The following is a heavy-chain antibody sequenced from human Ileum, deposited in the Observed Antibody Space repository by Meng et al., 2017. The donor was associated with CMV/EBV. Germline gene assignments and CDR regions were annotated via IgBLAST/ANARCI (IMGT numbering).Heavy chain of an antibody. V-gene: IGHV1-3*01. CDR1: GYPGATYA. CDR2: INLGNDNI. D-gene: IGHD6-19*01. Sequence: SCRTSGYPGATYAIHWVRKAPGQRLEWMAWINLGNDNIKYSQRFQGRVTITKDMSASTAYMELSSLTSEDTAVYYCARVRGGWWFDFWGQGTLVTVSS. CDR3: ARVRGGWWFDF. J-gene: IGHJ4*02.